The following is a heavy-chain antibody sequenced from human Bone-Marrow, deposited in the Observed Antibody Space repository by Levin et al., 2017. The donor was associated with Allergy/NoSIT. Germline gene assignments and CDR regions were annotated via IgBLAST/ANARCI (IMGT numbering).Heavy chain of an antibody. CDR1: GFTFGGHG. Sequence: PGGSLRLSCAGSGFTFGGHGMHWVRQAPGKGLEWITFIGYDGRNTDYIDSVKGLFTISRDNSKNTLYLQMNSLRVEDTAMYYCARFSGSDSHGAFDMWGQGTMVTVSS. D-gene: IGHD2-21*02. V-gene: IGHV3-33*01. CDR3: ARFSGSDSHGAFDM. J-gene: IGHJ3*02. CDR2: IGYDGRNT.